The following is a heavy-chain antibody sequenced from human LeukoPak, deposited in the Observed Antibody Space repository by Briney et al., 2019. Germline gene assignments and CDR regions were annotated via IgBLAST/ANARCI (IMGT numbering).Heavy chain of an antibody. V-gene: IGHV4-30-4*01. CDR1: GGSISRYY. CDR2: IYYSGST. CDR3: ARVKGMITFGGVIANWFDP. D-gene: IGHD3-16*02. J-gene: IGHJ5*02. Sequence: SETLSLTCAVSGGSISRYYWSWIRQPPGKGLEWIGYIYYSGSTYYNPSLKSRVTISVDTSKNQFSLKLSSVTAADTAVYYCARVKGMITFGGVIANWFDPWGQGTLVTVSS.